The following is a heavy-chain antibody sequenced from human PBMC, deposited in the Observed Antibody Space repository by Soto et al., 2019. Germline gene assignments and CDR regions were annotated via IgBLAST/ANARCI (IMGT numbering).Heavy chain of an antibody. V-gene: IGHV3-30*03. J-gene: IGHJ3*02. CDR3: ARGDYYDSSGPFSDAFDI. Sequence: GGSLRLSCAASGFTFCSYGMHWVRQAPGKGLEWVAVISYDGSEKWYVDSVKGRFTISRDNAKNSLYLQMNSLRAEDTAVYYCARGDYYDSSGPFSDAFDIWGQGTMVTVSS. D-gene: IGHD3-22*01. CDR2: ISYDGSEK. CDR1: GFTFCSYG.